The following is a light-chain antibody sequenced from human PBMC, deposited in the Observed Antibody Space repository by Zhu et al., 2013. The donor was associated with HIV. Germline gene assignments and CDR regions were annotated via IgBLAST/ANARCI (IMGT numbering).Light chain of an antibody. J-gene: IGLJ3*02. CDR2: EVT. V-gene: IGLV2-14*02. CDR1: SSDVGTYNL. CDR3: SSYAVSTTLAL. Sequence: QSALTQPASVSGSPGQSITISCTGTSSDVGTYNLVSWYQQHPDKAPKLMISEVTKRPSGVSDRFSGSKSGNTASLTISGLQAEDEAAYYCSSYAVSTTLALFGGGTKLTVL.